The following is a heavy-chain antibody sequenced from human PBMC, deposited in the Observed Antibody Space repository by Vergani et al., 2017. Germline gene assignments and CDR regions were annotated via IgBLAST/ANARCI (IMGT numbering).Heavy chain of an antibody. V-gene: IGHV3-23*01. Sequence: VKLQESGPGLVKPSETLSLTCTVSGASVNSYYWSWIRQPPGKGLEWVSGISATGDENTDYADSVKGRFTISRDNSKSTLFLQMNGLTSEDTAIYYCAQCANSVPRLPVYWGQGALVAVSS. CDR1: GASVNSYY. CDR3: AQCANSVPRLPVY. J-gene: IGHJ4*02. CDR2: ISATGDENT. D-gene: IGHD5/OR15-5a*01.